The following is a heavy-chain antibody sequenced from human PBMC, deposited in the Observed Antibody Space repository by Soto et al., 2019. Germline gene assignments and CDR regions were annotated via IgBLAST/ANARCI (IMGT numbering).Heavy chain of an antibody. J-gene: IGHJ4*02. D-gene: IGHD3-22*01. CDR1: CGSFIGYY. Sequence: SETLSLTCAFYCGSFIGYYWSWIRQPPGKGLEWIGEINHSGSTNDNPSLKSRVTISVDTSKNQFSLKLSSVTAADTAVYYCARGITMIVVQRAAPDKYYFDSWGRGTLVTVCS. CDR2: INHSGST. V-gene: IGHV4-34*01. CDR3: ARGITMIVVQRAAPDKYYFDS.